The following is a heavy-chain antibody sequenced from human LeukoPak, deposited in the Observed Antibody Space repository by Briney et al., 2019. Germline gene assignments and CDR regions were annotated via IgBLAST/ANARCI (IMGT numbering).Heavy chain of an antibody. CDR1: GGTFSSYA. CDR2: IIPISGTA. CDR3: ARHLSSGWLFDY. V-gene: IGHV1-69*06. J-gene: IGHJ4*02. Sequence: SVKVSCKASGGTFSSYAISWVRQAPGEGLEWMGGIIPISGTANYAQKFQGRVTITADKSTSTAYMELSSLRSEDTAVYYCARHLSSGWLFDYWGQGTLVTVSS. D-gene: IGHD6-19*01.